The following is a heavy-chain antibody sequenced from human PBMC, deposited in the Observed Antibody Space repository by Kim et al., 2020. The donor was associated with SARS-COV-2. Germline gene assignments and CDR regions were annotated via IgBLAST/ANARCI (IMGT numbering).Heavy chain of an antibody. CDR2: IYPGDSDT. Sequence: GESLKISCKGSGYSFTSYWIGWVRQMPGKGLEWMGIIYPGDSDTRYSPSFQGQVTISADKSISTAYLQWSSLKASDTAMYYCARHAPSRNYYDSSNRIPFDPWGQGTLVTVSS. J-gene: IGHJ5*02. CDR3: ARHAPSRNYYDSSNRIPFDP. V-gene: IGHV5-51*01. CDR1: GYSFTSYW. D-gene: IGHD3-22*01.